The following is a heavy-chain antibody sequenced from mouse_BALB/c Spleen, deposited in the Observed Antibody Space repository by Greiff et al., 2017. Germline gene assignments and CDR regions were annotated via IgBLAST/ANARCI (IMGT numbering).Heavy chain of an antibody. CDR2: IDPENGDT. CDR3: SSTVVKLDD. J-gene: IGHJ2*01. D-gene: IGHD1-1*01. Sequence: VQLQQSGAELVRSGASVKLSCTASGFNIKDYYMHWVKQRPEQGLEWIGWIDPENGDTEYAPKFQGKATMTADTSSNTAYLQLSSLTSEDTAVYYCSSTVVKLDDWGQGTTLTVSS. V-gene: IGHV14-4*02. CDR1: GFNIKDYY.